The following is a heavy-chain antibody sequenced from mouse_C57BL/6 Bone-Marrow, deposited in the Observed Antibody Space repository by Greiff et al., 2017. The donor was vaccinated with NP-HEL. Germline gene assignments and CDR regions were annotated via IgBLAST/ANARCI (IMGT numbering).Heavy chain of an antibody. CDR3: AIRDKVYYSNYVGAMDY. J-gene: IGHJ4*01. Sequence: QVQLKQPGAELVKPGASVKVSCKASGYTFTSYWMHWVKQRPGQGLEWIGRIHPSDSDTNYNQKFKGKATLTVDKSSSTAYMQLSSLTSEDSAVYYCAIRDKVYYSNYVGAMDYWGQGTSVTVSS. D-gene: IGHD2-5*01. CDR2: IHPSDSDT. CDR1: GYTFTSYW. V-gene: IGHV1-74*01.